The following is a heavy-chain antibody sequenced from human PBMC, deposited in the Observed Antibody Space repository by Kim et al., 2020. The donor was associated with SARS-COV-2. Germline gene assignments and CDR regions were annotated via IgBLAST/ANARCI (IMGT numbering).Heavy chain of an antibody. J-gene: IGHJ4*02. CDR2: INHSGST. D-gene: IGHD6-13*01. CDR3: ARGNLGIAAAGNTRGDY. V-gene: IGHV4-34*01. CDR1: GGSFSGYY. Sequence: SETLSLTCAVYGGSFSGYYWSWIRQPPGKGLEWIGEINHSGSTNYNPSLKSRVTISVDTSKNQFSLKLSSVTAADTAVYYCARGNLGIAAAGNTRGDYWGQGTLVTVSS.